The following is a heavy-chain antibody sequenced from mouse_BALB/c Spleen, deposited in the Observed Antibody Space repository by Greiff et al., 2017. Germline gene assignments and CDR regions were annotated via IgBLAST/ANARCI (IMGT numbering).Heavy chain of an antibody. CDR1: GYTFTSYY. CDR2: IYPGNVNT. D-gene: IGHD2-1*01. CDR3: ARRYGNYVGFDY. J-gene: IGHJ2*01. Sequence: VQLQQSGPELVKPGASVRISCKASGYTFTSYYIHWVKQRPGQGLEWIGWIYPGNVNTKYNEKFKGKATLTADKSSSTAYMQLSSLTSEDSAVYYCARRYGNYVGFDYWGQGTTLTVSS. V-gene: IGHV1S56*01.